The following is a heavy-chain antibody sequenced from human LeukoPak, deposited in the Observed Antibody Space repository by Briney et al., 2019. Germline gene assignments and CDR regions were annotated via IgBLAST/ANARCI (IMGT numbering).Heavy chain of an antibody. CDR2: ISYDGSNK. Sequence: GGSLRLSCAASGFTFSSYAMHWVRQAPGKGLEWVAVISYDGSNKYYADSVKGRFTISRDNSKNTLYLQMNSLRAEDTAVYYCARDTDRSGWYEHVDYWGQGTLVTVSS. CDR1: GFTFSSYA. D-gene: IGHD6-19*01. CDR3: ARDTDRSGWYEHVDY. J-gene: IGHJ4*02. V-gene: IGHV3-30-3*01.